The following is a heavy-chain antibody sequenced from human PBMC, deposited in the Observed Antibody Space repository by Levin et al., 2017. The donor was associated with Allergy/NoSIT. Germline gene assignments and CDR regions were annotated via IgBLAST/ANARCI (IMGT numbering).Heavy chain of an antibody. V-gene: IGHV3-33*01. D-gene: IGHD6-13*01. CDR2: IWYDGSNK. CDR3: AGGIEYSSSWYEAFDI. J-gene: IGHJ3*02. Sequence: AGESLKISCAASGFTFSSYGMHWVRQAPGKGLEWVAVIWYDGSNKYYADSVKGRFTISRDNSKNTLYLQMNSLRAEDTAVYYCAGGIEYSSSWYEAFDIWGQGTMVTVSS. CDR1: GFTFSSYG.